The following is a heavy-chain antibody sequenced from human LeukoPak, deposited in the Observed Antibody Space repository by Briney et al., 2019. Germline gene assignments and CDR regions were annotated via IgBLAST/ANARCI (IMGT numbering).Heavy chain of an antibody. V-gene: IGHV4-39*01. CDR2: VYYSGRT. CDR1: GGSISSTSFS. CDR3: ARSLSTWSHTTNYYSFSLDV. J-gene: IGHJ6*01. Sequence: SETLSLTCTISGGSISSTSFSWNWIRQPPGKGLDWIGTVYYSGRTNYSPSLNRRVTVSVATSKTQFSLTLPSVSAADTAFYFCARSLSTWSHTTNYYSFSLDVWGKGSTVTVYS. D-gene: IGHD2-2*01.